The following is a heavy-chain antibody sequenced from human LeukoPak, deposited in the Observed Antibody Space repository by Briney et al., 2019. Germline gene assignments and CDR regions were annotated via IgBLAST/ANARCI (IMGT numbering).Heavy chain of an antibody. Sequence: PSETLSLTCTVSGGSISSSSYYWGWIRQPPGKGLEWIGSIYYSGSTYYNPSLKSRVTISVDTSKNQFSLKLSSVTAADTAVYYCARHGSGWYYFDYWGQEPWSPSPQ. CDR3: ARHGSGWYYFDY. CDR1: GGSISSSSYY. CDR2: IYYSGST. J-gene: IGHJ4*01. D-gene: IGHD6-13*01. V-gene: IGHV4-39*01.